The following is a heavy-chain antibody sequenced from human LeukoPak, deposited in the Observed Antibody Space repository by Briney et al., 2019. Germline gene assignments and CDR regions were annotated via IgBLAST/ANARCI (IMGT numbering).Heavy chain of an antibody. CDR2: ISYSGST. CDR1: GGSISSYY. J-gene: IGHJ4*02. D-gene: IGHD3-22*01. V-gene: IGHV4-59*01. CDR3: ARGDSYDSSGYYYGLDY. Sequence: SETLSLTCAVSGGSISSYYWSWIRQPPGQGLEWVGYISYSGSTSYNPSLKSRVTISVDTSKNQLSLELSSVTAADTAVYYCARGDSYDSSGYYYGLDYWGQGTLVTVSS.